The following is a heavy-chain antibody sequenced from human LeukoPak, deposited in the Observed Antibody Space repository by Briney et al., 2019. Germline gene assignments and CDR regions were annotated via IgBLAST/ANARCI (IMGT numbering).Heavy chain of an antibody. Sequence: ASLRLSCKASGFIFSDYYMHWVRQAPGQGLEWMGWIKSDSSGANYEQKFQGRLIMTLDTSMSTAYMELTRLTSDDTAVYYCSRVSAMVTTYRGGNWFDPWGQGTLVTVSS. CDR3: SRVSAMVTTYRGGNWFDP. D-gene: IGHD5-18*01. CDR1: GFIFSDYY. J-gene: IGHJ5*02. V-gene: IGHV1-2*02. CDR2: IKSDSSGA.